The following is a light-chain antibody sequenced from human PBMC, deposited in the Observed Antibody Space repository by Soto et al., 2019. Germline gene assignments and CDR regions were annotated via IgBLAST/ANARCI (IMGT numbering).Light chain of an antibody. V-gene: IGKV3-11*01. CDR1: QSVSSY. Sequence: EIVLTQSPATLSLSPGERATLSCRASQSVSSYLAWYQQKPGQAPRLLIYDASNRATGIPARFSGSRSGTYFTLTISSLEPEDFAVYYCQQRSDWPLTFGGGTKVEIK. J-gene: IGKJ4*01. CDR2: DAS. CDR3: QQRSDWPLT.